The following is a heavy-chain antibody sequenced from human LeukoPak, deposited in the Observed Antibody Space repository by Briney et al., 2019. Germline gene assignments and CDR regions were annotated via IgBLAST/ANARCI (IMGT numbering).Heavy chain of an antibody. D-gene: IGHD6-6*01. CDR3: ARDSTPGYSSSPLHAFDI. V-gene: IGHV4-30-2*01. J-gene: IGHJ3*02. CDR1: GGSISSGGYY. Sequence: SETLSLTCTVSGGSISSGGYYWSWIRQPPGKGLEWIGYIYHSGSTYYNPSLKSRVTISVDRSKNQFSLKLSSVTAADTAVYYCARDSTPGYSSSPLHAFDIWGQGTMVTVSS. CDR2: IYHSGST.